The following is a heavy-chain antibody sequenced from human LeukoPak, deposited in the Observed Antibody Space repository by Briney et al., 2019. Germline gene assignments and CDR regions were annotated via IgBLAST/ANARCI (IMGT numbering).Heavy chain of an antibody. V-gene: IGHV3-21*01. CDR1: GFTFSGYT. CDR2: ITSSSSYI. J-gene: IGHJ4*02. Sequence: GGSRRLSCVASGFTFSGYTMNWVRQAPGKGLEWVSSITSSSSYIYYADSVRGRFTISRDNAKNSLYLQMNSLRAEDTAVYYCARDSLRHLDYWGQGTLVTVSS. CDR3: ARDSLRHLDY.